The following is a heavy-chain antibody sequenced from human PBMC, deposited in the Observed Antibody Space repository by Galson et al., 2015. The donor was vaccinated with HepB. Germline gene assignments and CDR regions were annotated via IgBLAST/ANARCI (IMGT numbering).Heavy chain of an antibody. D-gene: IGHD1-26*01. V-gene: IGHV3-21*01. CDR3: ARERASYYGFDY. CDR2: ISSSSSYI. J-gene: IGHJ4*02. Sequence: SLRLSCAASGFTFSSYSMNWVRQAPGKGLEWVSSISSSSSYIYYADSVKGRSTISRDNAKNSLYLQMNSLRAEDTAVYYCARERASYYGFDYWGQGTLVTVSS. CDR1: GFTFSSYS.